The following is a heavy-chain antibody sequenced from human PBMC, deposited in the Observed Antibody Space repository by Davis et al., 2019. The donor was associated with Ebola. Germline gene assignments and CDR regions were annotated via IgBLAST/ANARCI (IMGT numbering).Heavy chain of an antibody. CDR1: GGTFSSYA. CDR3: GRGGGIGYYGMDV. CDR2: IIPIFGTV. Sequence: AASVKVSCKASGGTFSSYAISWVRQAPGQGLEWMGGIIPIFGTVNYAQKFQGRVTITADESTSTAYMELSSLRSEDTAVYYCGRGGGIGYYGMDVWGQGTTVTVSS. D-gene: IGHD2-15*01. V-gene: IGHV1-69*13. J-gene: IGHJ6*02.